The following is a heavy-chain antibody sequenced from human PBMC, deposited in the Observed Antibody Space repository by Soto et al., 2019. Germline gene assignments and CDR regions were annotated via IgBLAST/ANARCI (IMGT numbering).Heavy chain of an antibody. CDR3: AKEGGYYGSGSYSVGENDYGMDV. CDR2: ISYDGSNK. V-gene: IGHV3-30*18. J-gene: IGHJ6*02. D-gene: IGHD3-10*01. Sequence: QVQLVESGGGVVQPGRSLRLSCAASGFTFSSYGMHWVRQAPGKGLEWVAVISYDGSNKYYADSVKGRFTISRDNSKKPLXLXMDXLRAEETAVYYCAKEGGYYGSGSYSVGENDYGMDVWGQGTTVTVSS. CDR1: GFTFSSYG.